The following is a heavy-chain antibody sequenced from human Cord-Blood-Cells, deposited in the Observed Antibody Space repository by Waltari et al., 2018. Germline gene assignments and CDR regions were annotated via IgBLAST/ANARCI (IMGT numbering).Heavy chain of an antibody. CDR1: GYTFTGEY. V-gene: IGHV1-2*02. Sequence: QVQLVQSGAEVKKPGASVKVSCKASGYTFTGEYMYWVRQSPGQGLEWMGWINRNSGGKKNAQKFQGRVTMTRDTAISTAYMELSRLRSDHTAVYYCARTGGKRYYFDYWGQGTLVTVSS. CDR3: ARTGGKRYYFDY. CDR2: INRNSGGK. J-gene: IGHJ4*02. D-gene: IGHD7-27*01.